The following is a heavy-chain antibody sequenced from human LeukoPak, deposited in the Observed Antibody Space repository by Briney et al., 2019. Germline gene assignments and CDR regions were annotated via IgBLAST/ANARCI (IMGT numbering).Heavy chain of an antibody. Sequence: ASVKVSCKASGYTFTSYDINWVRQATGQELEWMGWMNPNSGNTGYAQKFQGRVTITRNTSISTAYMELSSLRSEDTAVYYCARASIAAQDDAFDIWGQGTMVTVSS. V-gene: IGHV1-8*03. D-gene: IGHD6-6*01. CDR1: GYTFTSYD. J-gene: IGHJ3*02. CDR2: MNPNSGNT. CDR3: ARASIAAQDDAFDI.